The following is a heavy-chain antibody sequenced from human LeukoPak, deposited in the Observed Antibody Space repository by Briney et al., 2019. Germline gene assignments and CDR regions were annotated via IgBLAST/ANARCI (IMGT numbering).Heavy chain of an antibody. CDR2: IYYSGST. V-gene: IGHV4-59*08. CDR1: GGSISSYY. CDR3: ASGRSSDTALAGAFDI. D-gene: IGHD2-2*01. J-gene: IGHJ3*02. Sequence: SETLSLTCTVSGGSISSYYWSWIRQPPGKGLEWIGYIYYSGSTNYNPSLKSRVTISVDTSKNQFSLKLSSVTAADTAVYYCASGRSSDTALAGAFDIWGQGTMVTVSS.